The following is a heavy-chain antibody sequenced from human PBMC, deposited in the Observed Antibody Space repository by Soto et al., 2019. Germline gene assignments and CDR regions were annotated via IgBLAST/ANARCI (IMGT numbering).Heavy chain of an antibody. D-gene: IGHD6-19*01. CDR1: GFTFSSYG. CDR2: ISYDGSNK. V-gene: IGHV3-30*18. J-gene: IGHJ6*03. CDR3: AKEGPPYSSGWYYYYYYMDV. Sequence: GGSLRLSCAASGFTFSSYGMHWVRQAPGKGLEWVAVISYDGSNKYYADSVKGRFTISRDNSKNTLYLQMNSLRAEDTAVYYCAKEGPPYSSGWYYYYYYMDVWGKGTTVTVSS.